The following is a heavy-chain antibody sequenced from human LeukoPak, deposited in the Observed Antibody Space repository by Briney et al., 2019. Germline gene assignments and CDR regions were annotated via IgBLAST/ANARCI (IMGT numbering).Heavy chain of an antibody. V-gene: IGHV3-53*01. CDR1: GFTVSSNY. CDR2: IGASGADT. Sequence: HPGGSLRLSCAASGFTVSSNYMSWVRQAPGKGLEWVSVIGASGADTYYSDSVKGRFTVSRDNSQNTLFLHMSSLRAEDTAVYFCARRPRDTSGYYLGAFHDWGQGTTVTVSS. D-gene: IGHD3-22*01. J-gene: IGHJ3*01. CDR3: ARRPRDTSGYYLGAFHD.